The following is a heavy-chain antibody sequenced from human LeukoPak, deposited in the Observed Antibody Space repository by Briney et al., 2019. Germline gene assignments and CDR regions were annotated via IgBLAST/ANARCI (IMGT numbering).Heavy chain of an antibody. CDR2: TYHRGNT. CDR1: NYSISSGYY. J-gene: IGHJ4*02. V-gene: IGHV4-38-2*01. D-gene: IGHD3-16*02. Sequence: SETLSLTCAVSNYSISSGYYWGWIRQPPGKGLEWIGSTYHRGNTYYNPSLKSRVTISVDTSKNQFSLKLSSVTAADTAVYYCARIRMITFGGVIVRTYYFDYWGQGTLVIVSS. CDR3: ARIRMITFGGVIVRTYYFDY.